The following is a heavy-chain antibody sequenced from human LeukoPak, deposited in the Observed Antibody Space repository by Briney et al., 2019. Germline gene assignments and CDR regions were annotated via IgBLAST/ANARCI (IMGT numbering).Heavy chain of an antibody. CDR1: GGSISSSSYY. Sequence: SETLSLTCTVSGGSISSSSYYWGWIRQPPGKGLEWIGSISYTGSSYYNPSLKTRVTISVDMSKNQFSLRLSSVTAADTAVYYCARAAYYGSKRAFDIWGRGTMVTVSS. D-gene: IGHD3-10*01. V-gene: IGHV4-39*07. CDR2: ISYTGSS. J-gene: IGHJ3*02. CDR3: ARAAYYGSKRAFDI.